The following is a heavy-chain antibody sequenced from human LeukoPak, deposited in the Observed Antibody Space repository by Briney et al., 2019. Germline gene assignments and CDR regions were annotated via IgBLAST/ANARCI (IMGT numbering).Heavy chain of an antibody. V-gene: IGHV4-61*02. D-gene: IGHD1-14*01. CDR2: IYTSGST. J-gene: IGHJ4*02. Sequence: SETLSLTCTVSGGSISSGSYYWRWIRQPAGKGLEWIGRIYTSGSTNYNPSLKSRDTISVDTSKNQFSLKLSSVTAADTAVYYCARNGPLLLAYFDYWGQGTLVTVSS. CDR1: GGSISSGSYY. CDR3: ARNGPLLLAYFDY.